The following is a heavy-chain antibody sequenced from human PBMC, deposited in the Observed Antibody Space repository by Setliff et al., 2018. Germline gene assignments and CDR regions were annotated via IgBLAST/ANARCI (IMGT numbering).Heavy chain of an antibody. Sequence: SETLSLTCTVSGGSISSSSHYWGWLRQPPGKGLEWIGSISYSGTTYHNRSLRSRVTISIDTSKNQFSLKVTSVTAADTAVYYCASRSGVAEDPPRQVILDDGFDIWGQGTMVTVS. V-gene: IGHV4-39*01. D-gene: IGHD3-10*01. CDR1: GGSISSSSHY. CDR2: ISYSGTT. J-gene: IGHJ3*02. CDR3: ASRSGVAEDPPRQVILDDGFDI.